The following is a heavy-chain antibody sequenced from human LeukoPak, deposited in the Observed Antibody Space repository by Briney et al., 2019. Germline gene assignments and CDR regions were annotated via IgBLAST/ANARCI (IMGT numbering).Heavy chain of an antibody. V-gene: IGHV1-69*13. CDR2: IIPIFGTA. Sequence: ASVKVSCKASGGTFSSYAISWVRQAPGQGLEWMGGIIPIFGTANYAQKFQGRVTITADESTSTDYMELSSLRSEDTAVYYCARGTPEGTWDYWGQGTLVTVSS. CDR3: ARGTPEGTWDY. J-gene: IGHJ4*02. D-gene: IGHD3-10*01. CDR1: GGTFSSYA.